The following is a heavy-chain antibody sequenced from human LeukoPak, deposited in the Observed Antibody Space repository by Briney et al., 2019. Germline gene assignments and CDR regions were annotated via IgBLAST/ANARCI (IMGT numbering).Heavy chain of an antibody. CDR1: GFTFDDYA. CDR3: TRDPGTVAIDY. CDR2: IGKNGGNP. Sequence: PGGSLRLSCAASGFTFDDYAMSWVRQAPGKGLEWVSGIGKNGGNPGYADSVKGRFTISRDNAKNSLYLQMNRLRAEDTALFFCTRDPGTVAIDYWGQGTLVTVSS. V-gene: IGHV3-20*04. J-gene: IGHJ4*02. D-gene: IGHD6-19*01.